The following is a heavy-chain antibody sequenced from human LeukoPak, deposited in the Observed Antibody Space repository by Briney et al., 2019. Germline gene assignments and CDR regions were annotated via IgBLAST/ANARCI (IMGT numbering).Heavy chain of an antibody. CDR1: GFTFSSYS. Sequence: GGSLRLSCAASGFTFSSYSMNWVRQAPGKGLEWVSVITGGGRATYHADSVKGRFTISRDNSENTLSLQMNSLRAEDTAVYYCAKAREYSYGYFRYYFDSWGQGTLVTVSS. D-gene: IGHD5-18*01. J-gene: IGHJ4*02. V-gene: IGHV3-23*01. CDR2: ITGGGRAT. CDR3: AKAREYSYGYFRYYFDS.